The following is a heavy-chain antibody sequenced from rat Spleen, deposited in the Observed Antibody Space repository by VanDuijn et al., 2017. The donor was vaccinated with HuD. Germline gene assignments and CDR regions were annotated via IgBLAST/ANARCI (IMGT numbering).Heavy chain of an antibody. D-gene: IGHD1-9*01. CDR3: ARHGAYYGYNYNWFAY. Sequence: EVQLVESGGGLVQPGRSLKLSCAASGFTFSDYNMAWVRQAPKKGLEWVATIIYDGTRAFYRDSVQGRFTISRDVAKSTLYLQMDSLRSEDTATYYCARHGAYYGYNYNWFAYWGQGTLVAVSS. J-gene: IGHJ3*01. CDR2: IIYDGTRA. CDR1: GFTFSDYN. V-gene: IGHV5-7*01.